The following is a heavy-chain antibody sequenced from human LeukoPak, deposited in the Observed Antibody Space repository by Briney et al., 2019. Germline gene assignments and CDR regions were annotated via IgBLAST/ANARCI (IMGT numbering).Heavy chain of an antibody. V-gene: IGHV3-30-3*01. CDR1: GFTFSSYA. Sequence: GGSLRLSCAASGFTFSSYAMYWVRQAPGRGLEWVALISYDESNKYYADSVKGRFTVSRDNSKNTLYLQMNSLRAEETAVYYCASADSSGTSYYYYGMDVWGQGTTVTVSS. CDR2: ISYDESNK. D-gene: IGHD3-22*01. J-gene: IGHJ6*02. CDR3: ASADSSGTSYYYYGMDV.